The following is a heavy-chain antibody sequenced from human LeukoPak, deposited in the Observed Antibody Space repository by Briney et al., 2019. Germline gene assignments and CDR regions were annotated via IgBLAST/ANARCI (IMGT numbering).Heavy chain of an antibody. Sequence: GGTLRLSCAASGFTFSTYGMHWVRQAPGKGLEWVSGITGSATSTYYSDSVKGRFTISRDNSKNTLYLQMNSLRAEDTAVYYCANEETNWNDHYYYYSMDVWGKGTTVTISS. CDR1: GFTFSTYG. CDR3: ANEETNWNDHYYYYSMDV. CDR2: ITGSATST. D-gene: IGHD1-20*01. J-gene: IGHJ6*03. V-gene: IGHV3-23*01.